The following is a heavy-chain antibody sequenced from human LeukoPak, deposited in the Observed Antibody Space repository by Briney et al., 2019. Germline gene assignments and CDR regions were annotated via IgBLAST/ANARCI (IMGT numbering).Heavy chain of an antibody. V-gene: IGHV4-34*01. J-gene: IGHJ5*02. CDR1: GGSISSYY. CDR2: INHSGST. D-gene: IGHD3-22*01. CDR3: ARGCRGSVVVVMRYNWFDP. Sequence: PSETLSLTCTVSGGSISSYYWSWIQQPPGKGLEWIGEINHSGSTNYNPSLKSRVTISVDTSKNQFSLKLSSVTAADTAVYYCARGCRGSVVVVMRYNWFDPWGQGTLVTVSS.